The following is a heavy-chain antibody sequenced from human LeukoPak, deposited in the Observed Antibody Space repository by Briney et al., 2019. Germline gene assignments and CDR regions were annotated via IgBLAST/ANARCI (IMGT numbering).Heavy chain of an antibody. CDR3: ARAPGIAAAGTYFFDY. CDR1: GFTFSSYE. CDR2: ISSSGSTI. J-gene: IGHJ4*02. D-gene: IGHD6-13*01. V-gene: IGHV3-48*03. Sequence: PGGSLRLSCAASGFTFSSYEMNWVRQAPGKGLEWVSYISSSGSTIYYADSVKGRFTISRDNAKNSLYLQMNSLRAEGTAVYYCARAPGIAAAGTYFFDYWGQGTLVTVSS.